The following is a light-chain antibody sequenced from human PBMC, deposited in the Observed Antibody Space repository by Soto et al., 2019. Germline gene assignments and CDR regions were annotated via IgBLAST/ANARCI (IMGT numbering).Light chain of an antibody. CDR1: QTIYSN. J-gene: IGKJ1*01. V-gene: IGKV3-15*01. CDR3: NLYQNLWT. Sequence: IQMPQSPATLSVSPGERATLSCRASQTIYSNVAWYQQRPGQAPRLLIYRASSRATGIPATSSGSGSGTEFTPTAGSVLSEDSAVYSCNLYQNLWTFGQGTKVEIK. CDR2: RAS.